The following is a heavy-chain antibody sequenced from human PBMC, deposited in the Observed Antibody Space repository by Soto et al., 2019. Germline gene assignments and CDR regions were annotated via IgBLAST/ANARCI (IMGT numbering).Heavy chain of an antibody. CDR1: GFIFSSFT. CDR3: VRGDDRVD. Sequence: GGSLRLSCVGSGFIFSSFTMTWVRQAPGMGLQYLASISKSSSLIYYADSVRGRFIISRDNSKDSAFLQMYSLRAEDTAMYYCVRGDDRVDWGQGTLVTVSS. J-gene: IGHJ4*02. CDR2: ISKSSSLI. V-gene: IGHV3-21*01. D-gene: IGHD1-1*01.